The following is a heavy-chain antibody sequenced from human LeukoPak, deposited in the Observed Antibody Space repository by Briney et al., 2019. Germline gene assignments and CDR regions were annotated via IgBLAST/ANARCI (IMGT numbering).Heavy chain of an antibody. Sequence: SETLSLTCTVSGGSVSSGSYYWSWIRQPPGKGLEWIGYIYYSGSTNYNPSLKSRVTISVDTSKNQFSLKLSSVTAADTAVYYCGRGYKRQQNYYYSGMDFWGQGPTVTVSS. J-gene: IGHJ6*02. CDR1: GGSVSSGSYY. CDR3: GRGYKRQQNYYYSGMDF. V-gene: IGHV4-61*01. CDR2: IYYSGST. D-gene: IGHD5-24*01.